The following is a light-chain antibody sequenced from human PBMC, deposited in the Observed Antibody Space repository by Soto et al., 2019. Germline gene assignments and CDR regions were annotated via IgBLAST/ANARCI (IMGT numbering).Light chain of an antibody. Sequence: DIQMTQSPPTLSASVGDRVTITCRASQSLDNCLAWYQQKPGKAPKLLIFDASTLETGVPLRFSGSGSGTEFSLSINSLQPEDFGTYFCQQYDLYWTFGQGTKVDI. CDR1: QSLDNC. CDR2: DAS. CDR3: QQYDLYWT. V-gene: IGKV1-5*01. J-gene: IGKJ1*01.